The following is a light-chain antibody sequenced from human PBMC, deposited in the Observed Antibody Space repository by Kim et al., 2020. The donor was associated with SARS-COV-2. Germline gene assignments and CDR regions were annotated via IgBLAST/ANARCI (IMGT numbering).Light chain of an antibody. J-gene: IGKJ5*01. CDR3: PAVT. CDR2: GAS. V-gene: IGKV3-20*01. Sequence: EIVLTQSPGTLSLSPGERATLSCRASQSVSSSYLAWYQQKPGQAPRLLIYGASSRATGIPDRFSGSGSGTDFTLTISRLEPEDFAVYYSPAVTFGQGTRLEIK. CDR1: QSVSSSY.